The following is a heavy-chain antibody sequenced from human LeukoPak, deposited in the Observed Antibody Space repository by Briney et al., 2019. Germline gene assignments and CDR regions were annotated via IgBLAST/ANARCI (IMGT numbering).Heavy chain of an antibody. CDR2: IYYSGST. J-gene: IGHJ4*02. V-gene: IGHV4-59*01. D-gene: IGHD6-13*01. Sequence: SETLSLTCTVSGGSIRGYYWSWIRQPPTKGLQWIGYIYYSGSTNYNPSLKSRVTISVDTSKNQFSLKLSSVTAADTAVYYCARGVSSWLGYFDYWGQGTLVTVSS. CDR3: ARGVSSWLGYFDY. CDR1: GGSIRGYY.